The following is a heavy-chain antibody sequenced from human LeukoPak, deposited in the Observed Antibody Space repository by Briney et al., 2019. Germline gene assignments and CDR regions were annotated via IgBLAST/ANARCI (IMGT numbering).Heavy chain of an antibody. CDR3: ARENHDFWSGYYNRNWFDP. CDR2: INPNSGGT. V-gene: IGHV1-2*04. J-gene: IGHJ5*02. Sequence: ASVKVSCKASGYTVTSYYMHWVRQAPGQGLEWMGWINPNSGGTNYAQKFQGWVTMTRDTSISTAYMELSRLRSDDTAVYYCARENHDFWSGYYNRNWFDPWGQGTLVTVSS. D-gene: IGHD3-3*01. CDR1: GYTVTSYY.